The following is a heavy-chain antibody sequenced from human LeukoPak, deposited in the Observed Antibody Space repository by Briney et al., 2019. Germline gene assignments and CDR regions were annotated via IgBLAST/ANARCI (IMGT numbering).Heavy chain of an antibody. V-gene: IGHV1-8*01. CDR1: GYTFTSYD. CDR3: GRPLQRGSWTQRALDY. Sequence: ASVKVSCKASGYTFTSYDISWVRQATGQGLEWMGWMNPNSGNAGYAQRFQGRVTMTRNNSISTAYMELTSLRSEDTAVYYCGRPLQRGSWTQRALDYWGQGTLVTVSP. D-gene: IGHD3-10*01. CDR2: MNPNSGNA. J-gene: IGHJ4*02.